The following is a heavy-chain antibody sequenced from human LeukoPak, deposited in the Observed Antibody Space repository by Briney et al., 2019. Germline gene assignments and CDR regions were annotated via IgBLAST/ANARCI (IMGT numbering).Heavy chain of an antibody. Sequence: SETLPLTCTVSGGSISRSSYFWGWIRQPPGKGLEWIGSIYDSGSTHYSPSLKSRVTLSVDTSKNQFSLKLTSVTAADTAVYYCARHAIFGVIITRSNWFDSWGQGTLVTVSS. CDR3: ARHAIFGVIITRSNWFDS. V-gene: IGHV4-39*01. CDR1: GGSISRSSYF. D-gene: IGHD3-3*01. CDR2: IYDSGST. J-gene: IGHJ5*01.